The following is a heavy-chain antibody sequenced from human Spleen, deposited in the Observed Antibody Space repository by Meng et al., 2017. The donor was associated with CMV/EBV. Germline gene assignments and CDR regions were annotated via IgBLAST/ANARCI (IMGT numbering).Heavy chain of an antibody. CDR3: TRVEVRTYYDFWSGYPDFDY. V-gene: IGHV1-2*02. J-gene: IGHJ4*02. Sequence: GYTIHWVRQGPGQGVEWLGWIEPNSGSTNNAKKFQGRVTMARSTSISTACIELSRLRFDDTAVYYCTRVEVRTYYDFWSGYPDFDYWGQGTLVTVSS. CDR1: GYT. CDR2: IEPNSGST. D-gene: IGHD3-3*01.